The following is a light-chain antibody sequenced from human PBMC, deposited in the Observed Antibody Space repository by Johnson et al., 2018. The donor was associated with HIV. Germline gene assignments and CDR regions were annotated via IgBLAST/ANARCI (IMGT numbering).Light chain of an antibody. J-gene: IGLJ1*01. CDR3: GTWDSSLSAYV. CDR2: DNN. Sequence: QSVLTQPPSVSAAPGQKVTISCSGSSSNIGNNYVSWYQQLQGTAPKLLIYDNNKRPSGIPDRFSGSKSGTSATLGITGLQTGDEADYYCGTWDSSLSAYVFGTGTKVTV. V-gene: IGLV1-51*01. CDR1: SSNIGNNY.